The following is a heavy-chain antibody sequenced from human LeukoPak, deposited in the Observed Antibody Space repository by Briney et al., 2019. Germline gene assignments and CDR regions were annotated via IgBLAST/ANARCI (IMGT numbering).Heavy chain of an antibody. J-gene: IGHJ4*02. Sequence: PGGSLRLSCAASGFSFSSYGMNWVRQAPGKGLECVAFIRYDGSNKYYADSVKGRFTISRDDSKNTLYLQMNSLRAEDTAVYYCAKDHRYCSGGSCYGADYWGQGTLVTVSS. D-gene: IGHD2-15*01. V-gene: IGHV3-30*02. CDR1: GFSFSSYG. CDR3: AKDHRYCSGGSCYGADY. CDR2: IRYDGSNK.